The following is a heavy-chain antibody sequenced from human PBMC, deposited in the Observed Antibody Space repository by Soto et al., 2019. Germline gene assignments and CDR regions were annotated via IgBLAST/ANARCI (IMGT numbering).Heavy chain of an antibody. D-gene: IGHD6-13*01. J-gene: IGHJ3*01. V-gene: IGHV3-23*01. CDR1: GFTLSMSA. Sequence: EVQLMESGGGLVQPGGSLRLSCASSGFTLSMSAVNWVRQAPGKGLEWVSYISDSGDRTYYADSVKGRFTISRDRSKNTVSLQMDSLRAEDTAVYYCAKDRGIIGKAGDAFDVWGQGTKFTVAS. CDR2: ISDSGDRT. CDR3: AKDRGIIGKAGDAFDV.